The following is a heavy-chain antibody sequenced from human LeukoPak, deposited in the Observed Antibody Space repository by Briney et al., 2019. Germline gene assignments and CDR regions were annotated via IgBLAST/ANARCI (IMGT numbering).Heavy chain of an antibody. CDR3: AKDLPIYDYVSPFDY. CDR2: ISGSGGST. Sequence: GGSLRLSCAASGFTFSSYAMSWVRQAPGKGLEWVSAISGSGGSTYYADSVKGRFTISRGNSKNTLYLQMNSLRAEDTAVYYCAKDLPIYDYVSPFDYWGQGTLVTVSS. D-gene: IGHD3-16*01. V-gene: IGHV3-23*01. CDR1: GFTFSSYA. J-gene: IGHJ4*02.